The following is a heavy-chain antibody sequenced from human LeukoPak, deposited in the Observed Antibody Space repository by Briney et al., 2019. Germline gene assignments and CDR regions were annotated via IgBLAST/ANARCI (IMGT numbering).Heavy chain of an antibody. V-gene: IGHV3-15*01. J-gene: IGHJ4*02. D-gene: IGHD3-10*01. CDR1: GFTFSNAW. Sequence: PGGSLRLSCAASGFTFSNAWMSWVRQAPGKGLEWVGRIKGKTDGETTDYATPVKGRLTISRDDSKDTLYLQMSSLKTEDTAVYYCTTEGYYVSGIYWGQGTLVTVSS. CDR2: IKGKTDGETT. CDR3: TTEGYYVSGIY.